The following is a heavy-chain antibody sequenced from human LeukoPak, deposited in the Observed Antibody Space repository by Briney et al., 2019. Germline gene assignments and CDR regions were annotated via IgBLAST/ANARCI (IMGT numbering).Heavy chain of an antibody. CDR1: GGSISSYY. D-gene: IGHD6-13*01. V-gene: IGHV4-59*01. J-gene: IGHJ2*01. CDR2: IYYSGST. CDR3: ARELRVAAAQSYWYFDP. Sequence: SETLSLTCTVSGGSISSYYWSWIRQPPGKGLEWIGYIYYSGSTNYNPSLKSRVTISVDTSKNQFSLKLSSVTAADTAVYYCARELRVAAAQSYWYFDPWGRGTLVTVSS.